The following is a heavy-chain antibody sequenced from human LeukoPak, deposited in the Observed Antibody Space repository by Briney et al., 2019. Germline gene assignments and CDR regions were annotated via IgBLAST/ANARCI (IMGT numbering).Heavy chain of an antibody. CDR3: ARDRYCSGGSCYRGDAFDI. D-gene: IGHD2-15*01. J-gene: IGHJ3*02. CDR1: GGSVSSGRYY. V-gene: IGHV4-61*01. CDR2: IYYSGST. Sequence: SETLSLTCTVSGGSVSSGRYYWSWIRQPPGKGLECIGYIYYSGSTNYNPSLKSRVTISVDTSKNQFSLKLSSVTAADTAVYYCARDRYCSGGSCYRGDAFDIWGQGTMVTVSS.